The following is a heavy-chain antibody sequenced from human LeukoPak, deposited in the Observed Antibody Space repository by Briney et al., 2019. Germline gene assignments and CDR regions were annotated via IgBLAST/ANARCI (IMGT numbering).Heavy chain of an antibody. CDR1: GYTLIELS. Sequence: GASMKVSCKVSGYTLIELSMHWVRQAPGKGLEWMGGFDPEDGETIYAQKFQGRVTMTEDTSTDTAYMELSSLRSEDTAVYYCATSSGSYYGALNFDYWGQGTLVTVSS. J-gene: IGHJ4*02. CDR2: FDPEDGET. D-gene: IGHD1-26*01. V-gene: IGHV1-24*01. CDR3: ATSSGSYYGALNFDY.